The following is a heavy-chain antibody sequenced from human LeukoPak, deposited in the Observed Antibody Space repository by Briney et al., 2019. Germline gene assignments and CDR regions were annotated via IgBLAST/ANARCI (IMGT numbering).Heavy chain of an antibody. CDR1: GFTFSSYG. D-gene: IGHD6-25*01. V-gene: IGHV3-30*02. Sequence: QPGGSLRLSCAASGFTFSSYGMHWVRQAPGKGLEWVAFIRYDGSNKYYADSVKGRFTISRDNSKNTLYLQMNSLRAEDTAVYYCAKDMRAALSYGEGLDYWGQGTLVTVSS. CDR2: IRYDGSNK. J-gene: IGHJ4*02. CDR3: AKDMRAALSYGEGLDY.